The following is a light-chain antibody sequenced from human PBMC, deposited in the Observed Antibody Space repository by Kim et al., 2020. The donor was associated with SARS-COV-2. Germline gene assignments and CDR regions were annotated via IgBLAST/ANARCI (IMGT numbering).Light chain of an antibody. J-gene: IGLJ1*01. Sequence: LGQTVRITCQGDSLRRYYASWYQQKPGQAPVLVIYGKNNRPSGIPDRFSGSSSGNTASLTITGAQAEDEADYYCNSRDSSGNHYVFGTGTKVTVL. CDR3: NSRDSSGNHYV. V-gene: IGLV3-19*01. CDR2: GKN. CDR1: SLRRYY.